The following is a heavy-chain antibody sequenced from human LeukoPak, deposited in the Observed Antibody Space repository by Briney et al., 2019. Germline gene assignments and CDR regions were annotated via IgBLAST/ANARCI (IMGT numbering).Heavy chain of an antibody. Sequence: GGSLRLSCAASGLTFSSYAMSWVRQAPGKGLEWVSAISGSGGSTYYADSVKGRFTISRDNSKNTLYLQMNSLRAEDTAVYYCAKETTGSGSYNYDYWGQGTLVTVSS. CDR3: AKETTGSGSYNYDY. CDR1: GLTFSSYA. CDR2: ISGSGGST. V-gene: IGHV3-23*01. D-gene: IGHD3-10*01. J-gene: IGHJ4*02.